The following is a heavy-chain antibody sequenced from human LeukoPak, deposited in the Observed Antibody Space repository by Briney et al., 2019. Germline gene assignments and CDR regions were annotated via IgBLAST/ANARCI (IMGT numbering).Heavy chain of an antibody. CDR1: GYTFTSYY. CDR2: INPSGGST. Sequence: ASVKVSCKASGYTFTSYYMHRVRQAPGQGLEWMGIINPSGGSTSYAQKFQGRVTITADESTSTAYMELSSLRSEDTAVYYCASLAIAAAGSDAFDIWGQGTMVTVSS. J-gene: IGHJ3*02. V-gene: IGHV1-46*01. D-gene: IGHD6-13*01. CDR3: ASLAIAAAGSDAFDI.